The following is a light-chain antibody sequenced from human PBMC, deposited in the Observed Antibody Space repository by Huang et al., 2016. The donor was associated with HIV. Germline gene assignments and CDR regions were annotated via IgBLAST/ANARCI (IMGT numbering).Light chain of an antibody. CDR3: LQYNNWPRT. J-gene: IGKJ2*01. CDR2: GAS. CDR1: QGISSN. Sequence: EMVMTQSPDTLSVSPGESVTLSCRASQGISSNLAWYQQKPGQAPRLLSHGASTRAAGIPARFSGSGSEIAFSLTINSLQSEDSAIYYCLQYNNWPRTFGQGTKLEIK. V-gene: IGKV3-15*01.